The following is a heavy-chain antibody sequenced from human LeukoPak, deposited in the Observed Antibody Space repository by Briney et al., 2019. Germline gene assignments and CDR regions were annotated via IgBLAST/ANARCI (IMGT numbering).Heavy chain of an antibody. CDR3: AKGSNFAFDN. D-gene: IGHD1-1*01. V-gene: IGHV3-74*01. CDR1: GFTFSSYW. CDR2: INPDGTAA. J-gene: IGHJ4*02. Sequence: GGSLRLSCAASGFTFSSYWMHWVRQAPGMGLVWVSQINPDGTAALYADSVKGRFTISRDNAKNTLYLQMNTLRADDTAVYYCAKGSNFAFDNWGQGILVTVFS.